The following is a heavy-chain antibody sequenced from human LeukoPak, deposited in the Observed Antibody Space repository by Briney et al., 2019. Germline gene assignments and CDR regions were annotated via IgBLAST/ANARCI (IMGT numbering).Heavy chain of an antibody. CDR3: ARDGRSKLGNFDY. V-gene: IGHV3-30*04. CDR2: ISYDGSNK. D-gene: IGHD7-27*01. CDR1: GFTFSSYA. Sequence: PGGSLRLSCAASGFTFSSYAMHWVRQAPGKGLEWVAVISYDGSNKYYADSVKGRFTISRDNSKNTLYLQMNSLRAEDTAVYYCARDGRSKLGNFDYWGQGTLVTVSS. J-gene: IGHJ4*02.